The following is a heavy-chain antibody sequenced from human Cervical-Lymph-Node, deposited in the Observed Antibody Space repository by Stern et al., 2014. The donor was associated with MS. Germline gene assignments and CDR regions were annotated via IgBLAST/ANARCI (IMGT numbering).Heavy chain of an antibody. CDR2: IYISGST. CDR1: GGSMNSRPYY. Sequence: QVQLQESGPGLVKPSQTLSLTCTVSGGSMNSRPYYWNWLRQPAGKALEWIGRIYISGSTNYNPSLESRVTITIDTSKNQLSPKLRSVTAADTAVYYCAREGETSDFFPFDYWGQGAQVIVSS. CDR3: AREGETSDFFPFDY. J-gene: IGHJ4*02. V-gene: IGHV4-61*02. D-gene: IGHD3/OR15-3a*01.